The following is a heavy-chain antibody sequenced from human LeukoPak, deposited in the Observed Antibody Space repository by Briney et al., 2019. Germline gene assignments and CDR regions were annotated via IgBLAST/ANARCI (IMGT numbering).Heavy chain of an antibody. CDR1: GYTFTSYA. J-gene: IGHJ5*02. CDR2: INTNTGNP. Sequence: ASVKVSCKASGYTFTSYAMNWVRQAPGQGLEWMGWINTNTGNPTYAQGFTGRFVFSLDTSVSTAYLQISSLKAEDTAVYYCARDPPDYYDSSGLGPWGQGTLVTVSS. V-gene: IGHV7-4-1*02. CDR3: ARDPPDYYDSSGLGP. D-gene: IGHD3-22*01.